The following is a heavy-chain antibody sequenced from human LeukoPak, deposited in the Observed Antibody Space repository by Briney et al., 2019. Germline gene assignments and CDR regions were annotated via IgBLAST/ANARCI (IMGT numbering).Heavy chain of an antibody. CDR3: ARNLELTVLDYYGMDV. V-gene: IGHV3-11*01. J-gene: IGHJ6*02. CDR2: ISSSGSTI. CDR1: GFTFSDYY. Sequence: GGSLRLSCAASGFTFSDYYMSWIRQAPGKGLEWVSYISSSGSTIYYADSVKGRFTISRDNAKNSLYLQMNSLRAEDTAVYYCARNLELTVLDYYGMDVWGQGTTVTVSS. D-gene: IGHD1-7*01.